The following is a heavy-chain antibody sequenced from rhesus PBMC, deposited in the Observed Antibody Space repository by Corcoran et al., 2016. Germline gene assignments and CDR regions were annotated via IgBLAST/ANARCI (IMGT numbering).Heavy chain of an antibody. V-gene: IGHV3S5*01. J-gene: IGHJ4*01. Sequence: EVQLVESGGGLVQPGGSLRLSCAASGFTFSSYGMSWVRQAPGKGVEWVSYISNGGGSTYYADSVKGRFTISRDNSKNTLSLQMNSLRAEDTAVYYCANSIAGTTLKWGQGVLVTVSS. CDR3: ANSIAGTTLK. CDR1: GFTFSSYG. D-gene: IGHD1-14*01. CDR2: ISNGGGST.